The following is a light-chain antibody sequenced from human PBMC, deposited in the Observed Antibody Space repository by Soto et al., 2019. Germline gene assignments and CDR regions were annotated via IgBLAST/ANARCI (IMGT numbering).Light chain of an antibody. CDR2: GAS. CDR1: QSVSSSY. V-gene: IGKV3-20*01. J-gene: IGKJ1*01. Sequence: EIVLTQSPGTLSLSPGKRATVSCRASQSVSSSYFSWYQQKPGQAPRLLIYGASSRATGIPDRFSGSGSGTDFTLTISRLVPEDFAVYYCQQYGSSPGTFGQGTKVEIK. CDR3: QQYGSSPGT.